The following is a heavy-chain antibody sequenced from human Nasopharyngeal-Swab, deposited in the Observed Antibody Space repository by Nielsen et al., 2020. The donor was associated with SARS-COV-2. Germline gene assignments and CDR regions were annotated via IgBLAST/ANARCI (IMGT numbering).Heavy chain of an antibody. D-gene: IGHD3-10*01. J-gene: IGHJ4*02. CDR3: TRGRKYGSGNYYFDY. CDR2: ISGSTGRT. CDR1: GFTFSTYA. Sequence: GESLKISCAASGFTFSTYAMAWVRQAPGKGLEWASAISGSTGRTYYADSVQGRFAISSDNSKNTLSLQMDSLRAEDTAVYYCTRGRKYGSGNYYFDYWGQGTLVAVSS. V-gene: IGHV3-23*01.